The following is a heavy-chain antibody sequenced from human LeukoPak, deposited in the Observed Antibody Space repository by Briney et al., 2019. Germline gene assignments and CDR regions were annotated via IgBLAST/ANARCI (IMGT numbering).Heavy chain of an antibody. CDR2: ISHRVSDV. D-gene: IGHD7-27*01. V-gene: IGHV3-11*01. J-gene: IGHJ4*02. CDR3: AKGTGDTGYYFDY. CDR1: GFTFSDYY. Sequence: GGSLRLSCAASGFTFSDYYMSWIRQAPGKGLEWVSYISHRVSDVQYADSVKGRFTISRDNSENTLYLQMSGLRAEDTAVYHCAKGTGDTGYYFDYWGQGTLVTVSS.